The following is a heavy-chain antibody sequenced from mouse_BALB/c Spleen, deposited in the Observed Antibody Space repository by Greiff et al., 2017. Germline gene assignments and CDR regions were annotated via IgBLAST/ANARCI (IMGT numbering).Heavy chain of an antibody. CDR2: INPYNDGT. CDR1: GYTFTSYV. D-gene: IGHD1-1*01. Sequence: VQLKESGPELVKPGASVKMSCKASGYTFTSYVMHWVKQKPGQGLEWIGYINPYNDGTKYNEKFKGKATLTSDKSSSTAYMELSSLTSEDSAVYYCARENRYYGSSDYAMDYWGQGTSVTVSS. J-gene: IGHJ4*01. V-gene: IGHV1-14*01. CDR3: ARENRYYGSSDYAMDY.